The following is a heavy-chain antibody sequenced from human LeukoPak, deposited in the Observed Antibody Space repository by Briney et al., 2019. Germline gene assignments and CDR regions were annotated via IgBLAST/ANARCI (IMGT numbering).Heavy chain of an antibody. J-gene: IGHJ4*02. CDR3: ARDYSGSYTH. D-gene: IGHD1-26*01. CDR2: IHPNTGDT. V-gene: IGHV1-2*06. Sequence: APVKVSCKASGYTFTDYYIHWVRQAPGQGLEWVGLIHPNTGDTFYEQKFRGRVTMTRDTSINTAYMELDRLTSDDTAVYYCARDYSGSYTHWAQGTLVTVSS. CDR1: GYTFTDYY.